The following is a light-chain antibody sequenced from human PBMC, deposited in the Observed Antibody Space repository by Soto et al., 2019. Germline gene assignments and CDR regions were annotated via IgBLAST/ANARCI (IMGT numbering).Light chain of an antibody. Sequence: EIVLTQSPATLSLSPGERATLSCRASQSVSSYLAWYQHKPGQAPRLLIYDASNRATGIPARFSGSGSGTDFTLNISSLEPEDFAVYYCQQRSNWPPSLTFGGGTKVEIK. V-gene: IGKV3-11*01. J-gene: IGKJ4*01. CDR1: QSVSSY. CDR3: QQRSNWPPSLT. CDR2: DAS.